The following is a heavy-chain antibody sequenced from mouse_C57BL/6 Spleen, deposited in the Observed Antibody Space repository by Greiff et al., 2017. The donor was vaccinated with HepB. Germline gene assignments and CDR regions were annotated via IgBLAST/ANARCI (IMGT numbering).Heavy chain of an antibody. J-gene: IGHJ3*01. D-gene: IGHD1-1*01. CDR3: AREHYGSSSWFAY. CDR1: GYSFTDYN. V-gene: IGHV1-39*01. CDR2: INPNYGTT. Sequence: EVKLQESGPELVKPGASVKISCKASGYSFTDYNMNWVKQSNGKSLEWIGVINPNYGTTSYNQKFKGKATLTVDQSSSTAYMQLNSLTSEDSAVYYCAREHYGSSSWFAYWGQGTLVTVSA.